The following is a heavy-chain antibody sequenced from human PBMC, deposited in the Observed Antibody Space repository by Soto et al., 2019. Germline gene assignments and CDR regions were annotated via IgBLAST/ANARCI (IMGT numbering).Heavy chain of an antibody. CDR2: IYHSGST. CDR3: ARGPPLLW. J-gene: IGHJ4*02. CDR1: GCSISRGGYS. D-gene: IGHD2-21*01. V-gene: IGHV4-30-2*01. Sequence: SETLSLTCAVSGCSISRGGYSWSWIRQPPGKGLECIGYIYHSGSTYYNPSLKSRVTISVDRSKNQFSLKLSSVTAADTAVYYCARGPPLLWWSQGTLVTVSS.